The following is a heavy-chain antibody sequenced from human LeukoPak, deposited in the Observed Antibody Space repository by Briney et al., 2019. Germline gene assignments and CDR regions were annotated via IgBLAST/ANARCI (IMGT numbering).Heavy chain of an antibody. D-gene: IGHD3-22*01. Sequence: GGSLRLSCAVSGITLSNYGMTWVRQAPGKGLEWVAGISDSGGSTNYADSVKGRFTVSRDNPKNILYLRMNSLRAEDTAVYFCAKRGVVIRVILVGFHKEAYYFDSWGQGALVTVSS. CDR2: ISDSGGST. J-gene: IGHJ4*02. CDR3: AKRGVVIRVILVGFHKEAYYFDS. V-gene: IGHV3-23*01. CDR1: GITLSNYG.